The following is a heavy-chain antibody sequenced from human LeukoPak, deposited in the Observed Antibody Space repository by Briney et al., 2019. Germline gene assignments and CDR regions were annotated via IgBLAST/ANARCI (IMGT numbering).Heavy chain of an antibody. CDR2: IYPSDSDT. Sequence: GESLKISCKGSGSSFTSYWIGWVRQMPGKGLEWMGIIYPSDSDTRYSPSFQGQVTISADKSISTAYLQWSSLKASDTAMYYCARRGYCSSTSCYNLDYWGQGTLVTVSS. CDR1: GSSFTSYW. V-gene: IGHV5-51*01. CDR3: ARRGYCSSTSCYNLDY. D-gene: IGHD2-2*02. J-gene: IGHJ4*02.